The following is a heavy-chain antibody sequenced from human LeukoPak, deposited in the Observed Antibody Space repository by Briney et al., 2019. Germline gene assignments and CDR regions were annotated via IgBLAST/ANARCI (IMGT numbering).Heavy chain of an antibody. V-gene: IGHV1-18*01. CDR2: ISPHSHTT. J-gene: IGHJ4*02. Sequence: ASVKVSCKAPGYTFNNYFISWVRHAPGQGLEWVGWISPHSHTTHYAEKVQGRVTMTTDTSTSTVYMELRSLRSDDTAVYFCARGQSMYYWGQGTPVTVSS. CDR3: ARGQSMYY. D-gene: IGHD2-8*01. CDR1: GYTFNNYF.